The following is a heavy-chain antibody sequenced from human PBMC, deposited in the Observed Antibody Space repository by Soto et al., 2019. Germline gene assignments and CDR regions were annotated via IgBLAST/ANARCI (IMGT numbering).Heavy chain of an antibody. Sequence: SVKVSCKASGGAFSSFAFSWVRQAPGQGLEWMGGVIPTFGTTNYAQKFQGRLTITADESTSTAYMELSSLRSEDTAVYYCARIVSYYDSSGWGVFDYWGQGTLVTVSS. J-gene: IGHJ4*02. CDR1: GGAFSSFA. CDR2: VIPTFGTT. D-gene: IGHD3-22*01. CDR3: ARIVSYYDSSGWGVFDY. V-gene: IGHV1-69*13.